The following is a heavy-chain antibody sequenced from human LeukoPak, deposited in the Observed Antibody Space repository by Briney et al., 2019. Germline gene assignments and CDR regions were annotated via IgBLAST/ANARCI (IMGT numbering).Heavy chain of an antibody. CDR3: ARSSVRYDSSGYPHY. V-gene: IGHV4-59*01. CDR2: IYYSGST. Sequence: SETLSLTCTVSGGSISSYYWSWIRQPPGRGLEWIGYIYYSGSTNYNPSLKSRVTISVDTSKNQFSLKLSSVTAADTAVYYCARSSVRYDSSGYPHYWGQGTLVTVSS. CDR1: GGSISSYY. J-gene: IGHJ4*02. D-gene: IGHD3-22*01.